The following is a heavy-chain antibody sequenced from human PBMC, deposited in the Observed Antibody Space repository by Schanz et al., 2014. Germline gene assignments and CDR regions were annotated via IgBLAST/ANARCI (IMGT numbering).Heavy chain of an antibody. CDR1: GGSINSGGYY. J-gene: IGHJ4*02. CDR3: ARHMGRLSSSRGNYFDY. Sequence: QVQLQESGPGLVKPSQTLSLTCTVSGGSINSGGYYWSWIRQHPGKGLEWIGYIYYSGSTYYNPSQKSRVTMPVDASKNQSSLKLYSVTAADTALYYCARHMGRLSSSRGNYFDYWGQGTLVTVSS. CDR2: IYYSGST. V-gene: IGHV4-31*03. D-gene: IGHD6-13*01.